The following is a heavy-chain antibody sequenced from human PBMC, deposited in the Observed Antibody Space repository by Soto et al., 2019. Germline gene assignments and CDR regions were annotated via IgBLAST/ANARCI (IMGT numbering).Heavy chain of an antibody. Sequence: GALVKVDCKASGYTFTSNFLRWARQAPGKGLEWMGIINPSGGSTSYAQKFQGRVTMTRDTSTSTVYMELSSLRSEDTAVYYCASSALEAVAEYENYYGMDVWGQGTTVTVSS. CDR3: ASSALEAVAEYENYYGMDV. J-gene: IGHJ6*02. CDR1: GYTFTSNF. D-gene: IGHD6-19*01. V-gene: IGHV1-46*01. CDR2: INPSGGST.